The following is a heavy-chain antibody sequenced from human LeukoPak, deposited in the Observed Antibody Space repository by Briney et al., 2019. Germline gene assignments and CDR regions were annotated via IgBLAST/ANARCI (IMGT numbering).Heavy chain of an antibody. D-gene: IGHD3-9*01. CDR3: ARDHYDILTGYEDAFDI. Sequence: SETLSLTCTVSGGSISSYYWSWIRQPPGKGLEWIGYIYYSGSTNYNPSLKSRVTISVDTSKNQFSLKLSSVTAADTAVYYCARDHYDILTGYEDAFDIWGQGTMVTVSS. V-gene: IGHV4-59*01. J-gene: IGHJ3*02. CDR2: IYYSGST. CDR1: GGSISSYY.